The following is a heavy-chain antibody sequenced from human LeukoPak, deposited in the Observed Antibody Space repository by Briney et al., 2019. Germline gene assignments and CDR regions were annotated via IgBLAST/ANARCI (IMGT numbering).Heavy chain of an antibody. CDR2: FDPEDGET. CDR3: ASSLLSGSYYDY. Sequence: ASVKVSCKVSGYTLTELSMHWVRQAPGKGLEWMGGFDPEDGETIYAQKFQGRVTMTEDTSTDTAYMELSSLRSGDTAVYYCASSLLSGSYYDYWGQGTLVTVSS. J-gene: IGHJ4*02. D-gene: IGHD1-26*01. V-gene: IGHV1-24*01. CDR1: GYTLTELS.